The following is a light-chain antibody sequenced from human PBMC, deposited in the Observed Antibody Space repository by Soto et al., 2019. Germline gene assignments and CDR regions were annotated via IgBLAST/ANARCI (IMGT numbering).Light chain of an antibody. J-gene: IGLJ3*02. CDR2: DAS. CDR3: LLFYSGARV. CDR1: TGAVTSGHF. V-gene: IGLV7-46*01. Sequence: QTVVTQEPSLTVSPGGTVTLTCGSSTGAVTSGHFPYGFQQKPGQAPRTLIYDASDKHSSTPARFSGSLVGGKAALTLSGAQPDDESGYYCLLFYSGARVFGGGTKVTVL.